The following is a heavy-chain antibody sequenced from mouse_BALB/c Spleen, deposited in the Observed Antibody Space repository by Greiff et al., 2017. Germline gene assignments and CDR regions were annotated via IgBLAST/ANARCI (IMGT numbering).Heavy chain of an antibody. Sequence: EVKVVESGGGLVQPGGSRKLSCAASGFTFSSFGMHWVRQAPEKGLEWVAYISSGSSTIYYADTVKGRFTISRDNPKNTLFLQMTSLRSEDTAMYYCARSGLRRGYAMDYWGQGTSVTVSS. V-gene: IGHV5-17*02. CDR2: ISSGSSTI. J-gene: IGHJ4*01. D-gene: IGHD2-4*01. CDR1: GFTFSSFG. CDR3: ARSGLRRGYAMDY.